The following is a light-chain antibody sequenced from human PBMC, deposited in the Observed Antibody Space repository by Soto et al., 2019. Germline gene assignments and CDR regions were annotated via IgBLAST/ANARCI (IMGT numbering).Light chain of an antibody. CDR3: QQYGSSPPYT. Sequence: EIVLTQSPGTLSLSPGEGGTLSCRASQSVSSNHLAWYQQKPGQAPRLLIFGASSRASDIPDRFSGSGSGTDFTLTISRLEPEDFVVYYCQQYGSSPPYTFGQGTKLEIK. V-gene: IGKV3-20*01. CDR2: GAS. CDR1: QSVSSNH. J-gene: IGKJ2*01.